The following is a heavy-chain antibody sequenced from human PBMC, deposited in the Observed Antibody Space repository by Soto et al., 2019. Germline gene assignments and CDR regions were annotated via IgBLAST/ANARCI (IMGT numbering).Heavy chain of an antibody. Sequence: PSQTLSLTCAISGDSVSSNSAAWNWIRQSPSRGLEWLGRTYYRSKWYNDYAVSVKSRITINPDTSKNQFSLQLNSVTPEDTAVYYCARSPLSILYYDFWSGYYPPQPPHVFIDIWGQGTMVTVS. J-gene: IGHJ3*02. CDR1: GDSVSSNSAA. CDR3: ARSPLSILYYDFWSGYYPPQPPHVFIDI. V-gene: IGHV6-1*01. D-gene: IGHD3-3*01. CDR2: TYYRSKWYN.